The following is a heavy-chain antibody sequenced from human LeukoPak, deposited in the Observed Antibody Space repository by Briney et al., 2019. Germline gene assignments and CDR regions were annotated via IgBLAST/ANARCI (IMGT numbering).Heavy chain of an antibody. V-gene: IGHV3-23*01. J-gene: IGHJ4*02. D-gene: IGHD4-17*01. Sequence: GGSLRLSCAASGFTFSSYAMGWVRQAPGKGLEWVSRISASGGSTYYADSVKGRFNISRHNSKNTLDLQMDRLRAEDTAVYYCAKLHSRDHYGYIEYWGQGTLVTVSS. CDR1: GFTFSSYA. CDR3: AKLHSRDHYGYIEY. CDR2: ISASGGST.